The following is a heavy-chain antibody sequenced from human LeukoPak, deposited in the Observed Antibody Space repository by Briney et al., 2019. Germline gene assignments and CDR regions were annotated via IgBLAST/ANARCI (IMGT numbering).Heavy chain of an antibody. Sequence: PGGSLRLSCAASGFTFDDYAMHWVRQAPGKGLEWVSGISWNSGSIGYADSVKGRFTISRDNAKNSLYLQMNSLRAEDTALYYCAKVRGIPVDPYFDYWGQGTLVTVSS. D-gene: IGHD6-19*01. CDR2: ISWNSGSI. V-gene: IGHV3-9*01. CDR1: GFTFDDYA. J-gene: IGHJ4*02. CDR3: AKVRGIPVDPYFDY.